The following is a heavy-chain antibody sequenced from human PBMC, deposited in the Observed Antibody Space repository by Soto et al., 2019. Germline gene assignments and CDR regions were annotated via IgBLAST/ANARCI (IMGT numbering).Heavy chain of an antibody. CDR3: ARRVEYQLTHDAFDI. Sequence: PSETLSLTCTVSGGSVSSGSYYWSWIRQPPGKGLEWIGYIYYSGSTNYNPSLKSRVTISVDTSKNQFSLKLSSVTAADTAVYYCARRVEYQLTHDAFDIWGQGTMVTVSS. D-gene: IGHD2-2*01. J-gene: IGHJ3*02. CDR2: IYYSGST. V-gene: IGHV4-61*01. CDR1: GGSVSSGSYY.